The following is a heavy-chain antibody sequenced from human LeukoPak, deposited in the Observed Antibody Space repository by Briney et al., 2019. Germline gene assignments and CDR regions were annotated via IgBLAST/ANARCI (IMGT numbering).Heavy chain of an antibody. CDR3: ARHRIGSSWYAEVDKYFEY. CDR2: IIPILGIA. D-gene: IGHD6-13*01. CDR1: GGTFSSYA. J-gene: IGHJ4*02. Sequence: SVKVSCKASGGTFSSYAISWVRQAPGQGLEWMGRIIPILGIANYAQKFQGRVTITADKSTSTAYMELSSLRSEDTAVYYCARHRIGSSWYAEVDKYFEYWGQGTLVTVSS. V-gene: IGHV1-69*04.